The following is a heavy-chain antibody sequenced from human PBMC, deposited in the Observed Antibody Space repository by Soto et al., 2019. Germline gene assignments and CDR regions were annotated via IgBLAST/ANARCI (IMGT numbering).Heavy chain of an antibody. J-gene: IGHJ3*02. CDR2: MYYTGGT. V-gene: IGHV4-59*01. CDR3: ARARGYDCGATSCRDLNAFDI. CDR1: GGSISSFY. D-gene: IGHD2-2*01. Sequence: SQTLSLTCIVSGGSISSFYWGWIRQPPGKGLEWIGYMYYTGGTNYNPSLKSRISISGDTSRRQFSLRMSSVTAADTAVYYCARARGYDCGATSCRDLNAFDIWGQGALVTVSS.